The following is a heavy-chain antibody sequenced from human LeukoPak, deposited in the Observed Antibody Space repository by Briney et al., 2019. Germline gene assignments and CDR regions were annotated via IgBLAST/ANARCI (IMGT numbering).Heavy chain of an antibody. CDR2: IYYSGST. J-gene: IGHJ4*02. CDR3: ARASVFGVVTPFDY. Sequence: SETLSLTCTVSGGSISSSSYYWSWIRQPPGKGREWIGYIYYSGSTNYNPSLKSRVTISVDTSKNQFSLKLSSVTAADTAVYYCARASVFGVVTPFDYWGQGTLVTVSS. CDR1: GGSISSSSYY. V-gene: IGHV4-61*01. D-gene: IGHD3-3*01.